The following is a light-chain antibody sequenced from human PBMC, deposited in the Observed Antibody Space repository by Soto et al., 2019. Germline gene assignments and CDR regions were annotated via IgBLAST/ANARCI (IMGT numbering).Light chain of an antibody. CDR1: QSLGSTY. J-gene: IGKJ1*01. Sequence: EIVLTQSPGTLSLSPGDRATLSCRASQSLGSTYLAWFQQRPGQAPRLLIFATSTRASGVPDRFTGSRSGAEFTLTIGGLEPEDFAVYYCQQYSGSLPWTFGQGTNVEI. CDR2: ATS. CDR3: QQYSGSLPWT. V-gene: IGKV3-20*01.